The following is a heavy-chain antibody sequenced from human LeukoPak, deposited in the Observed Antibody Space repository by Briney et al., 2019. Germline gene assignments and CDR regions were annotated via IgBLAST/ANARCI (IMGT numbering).Heavy chain of an antibody. V-gene: IGHV4-39*07. J-gene: IGHJ5*02. CDR2: IYYSGST. CDR3: AVKSGSQDNWFDP. D-gene: IGHD1-26*01. CDR1: GGSISSSSYY. Sequence: SETLSLTCTVSGGSISSSSYYWGWIRQPPGKGLEWIGSIYYSGSTYYNPSLKSRVTISVDTSKNQFSLKLSSVTAADTAVYYCAVKSGSQDNWFDPWGQGTLVTVSS.